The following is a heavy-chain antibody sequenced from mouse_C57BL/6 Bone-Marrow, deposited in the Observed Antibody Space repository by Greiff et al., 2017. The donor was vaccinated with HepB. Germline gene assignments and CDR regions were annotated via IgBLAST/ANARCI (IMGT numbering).Heavy chain of an antibody. CDR3: TRDIYSNYVAFDY. V-gene: IGHV5-9-1*02. D-gene: IGHD2-5*01. J-gene: IGHJ2*01. CDR1: GFTFSSYA. CDR2: ISSGGDYI. Sequence: DVKLVESGAGLVKPGGSLKLSCAASGFTFSSYAMSWVRQTPEKRLEWVAYISSGGDYIYYADTVKGRFTISRDNARNTLYLQMSSLKSEDTAMYYCTRDIYSNYVAFDYWGQGTTLTVSS.